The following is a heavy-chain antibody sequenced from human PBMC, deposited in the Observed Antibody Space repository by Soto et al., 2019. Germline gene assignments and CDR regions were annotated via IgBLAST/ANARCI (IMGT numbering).Heavy chain of an antibody. J-gene: IGHJ4*02. CDR3: TTRITYYYDSSGYLPKNFDY. D-gene: IGHD3-22*01. CDR1: GFTFSNAW. V-gene: IGHV3-15*01. Sequence: GGSLRLSCAASGFTFSNAWMSCVRQAPGKGLEWFVRIKSKTDGGTTDYAAPVKGRFTISRDDPKNTLYLQMNSLKTEDTAVYYCTTRITYYYDSSGYLPKNFDYWGQGTLVTVSS. CDR2: IKSKTDGGTT.